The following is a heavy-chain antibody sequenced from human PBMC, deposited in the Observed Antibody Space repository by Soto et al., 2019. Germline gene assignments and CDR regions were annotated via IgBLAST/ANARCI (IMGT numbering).Heavy chain of an antibody. CDR2: IPSKTNTYAT. J-gene: IGHJ4*02. D-gene: IGHD6-19*01. CDR1: GFTFSGST. Sequence: EVQLVESGGGLVQPGGSLKLSCAASGFTFSGSTIHWVRQTSGKGLEWVGRIPSKTNTYATAYAASVKGRFTISRDDSKNTAYLQMSSLKAEDAVVYYCTGQHLDVPVASAIDYWGQGTLVTVSS. V-gene: IGHV3-73*02. CDR3: TGQHLDVPVASAIDY.